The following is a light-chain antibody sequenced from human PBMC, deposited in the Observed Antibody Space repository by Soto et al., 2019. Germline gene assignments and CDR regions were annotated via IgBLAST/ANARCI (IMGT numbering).Light chain of an antibody. V-gene: IGKV3-11*01. Sequence: EIVLTQSPGTLSLSPGERATLSCRASQSVSSTYLAWYQQKPGQAPRLLIYDASNRATGIPARFSGSGSGTDFTLTISSLEPEDSALYYCQQYSNWPTFGQGTRLEIK. J-gene: IGKJ5*01. CDR3: QQYSNWPT. CDR2: DAS. CDR1: QSVSSTY.